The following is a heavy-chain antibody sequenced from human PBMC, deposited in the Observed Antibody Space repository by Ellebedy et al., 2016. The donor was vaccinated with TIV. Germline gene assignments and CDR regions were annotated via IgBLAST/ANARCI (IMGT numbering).Heavy chain of an antibody. V-gene: IGHV4-59*01. CDR1: GGSFSGYY. CDR2: IYYSGST. CDR3: ARERTVVRGPTERRVWFDP. Sequence: MPSETLSLTCAVYGGSFSGYYWTWIRQPPGKGLEWIGYIYYSGSTNYNPSLKSRVTISVDTSKNQFSLKLSAVTAADTAVYYCARERTVVRGPTERRVWFDPWGQGTLVTVSS. J-gene: IGHJ5*02. D-gene: IGHD3-10*01.